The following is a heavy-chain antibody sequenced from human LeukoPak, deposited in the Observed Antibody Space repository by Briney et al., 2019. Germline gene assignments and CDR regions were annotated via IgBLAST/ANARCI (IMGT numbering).Heavy chain of an antibody. D-gene: IGHD3-10*01. CDR2: IKHDGSEA. J-gene: IGHJ4*02. CDR1: EFTFSRSC. V-gene: IGHV3-7*04. CDR3: TRDALFGSGRTHLDF. Sequence: PGGSLRLSCAASEFTFSRSCMSWVRQAPGKGLEWVANIKHDGSEAHYVDSVKGRFTISRDNAKNSLSLQMNSLNVDDTGVYFCTRDALFGSGRTHLDFWSQGTLVSVSS.